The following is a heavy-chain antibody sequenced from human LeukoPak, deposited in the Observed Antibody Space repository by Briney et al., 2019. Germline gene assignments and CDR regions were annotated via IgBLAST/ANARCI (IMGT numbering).Heavy chain of an antibody. CDR3: AHTSQLTGDFYYMDV. CDR1: GGTFSSYA. V-gene: IGHV1-69*05. Sequence: SVKVSCKASGGTFSSYAISWVRQAPGQGLEWMGGITPIFGTANYAQKFQGRVTITTDESTSTAYMELSSLRSEDTAVYYCAHTSQLTGDFYYMDVWGKGTTVTVSS. D-gene: IGHD7-27*01. CDR2: ITPIFGTA. J-gene: IGHJ6*03.